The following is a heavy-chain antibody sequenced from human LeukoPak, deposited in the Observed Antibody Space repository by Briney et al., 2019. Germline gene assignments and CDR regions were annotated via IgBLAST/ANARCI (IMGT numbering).Heavy chain of an antibody. CDR2: INHSGST. J-gene: IGHJ4*02. CDR1: GGSFSGYY. D-gene: IGHD3-10*01. CDR3: ARGPPPRGGSGSYYPFDY. V-gene: IGHV4-34*01. Sequence: SETLSLTCAVCGGSFSGYYWSWIRQPPGKGLEWIGEINHSGSTNYTPSLKSRVTISVDTSKDQFSLKLSSVTAADTAVYYCARGPPPRGGSGSYYPFDYWGQGTLVTVSS.